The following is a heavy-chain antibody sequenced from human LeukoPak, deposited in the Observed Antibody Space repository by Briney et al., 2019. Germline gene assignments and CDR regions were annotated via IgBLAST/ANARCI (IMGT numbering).Heavy chain of an antibody. CDR1: GDSISSYQ. V-gene: IGHV4-59*08. CDR3: ARRFDS. CDR2: IYYSGGT. J-gene: IGHJ4*02. Sequence: SETLSLTCTVSGDSISSYQWNWVRQPPGKGLEWIGYIYYSGGTNYNPSLKSRVTISVDTSKNQFSLTLTSVTAADTAIYYCARRFDSWGQGALVTVSS.